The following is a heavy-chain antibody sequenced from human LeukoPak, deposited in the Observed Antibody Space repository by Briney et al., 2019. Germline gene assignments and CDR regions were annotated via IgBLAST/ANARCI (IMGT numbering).Heavy chain of an antibody. Sequence: GGSLRLSCAASGFTFSSYWMSWVRQAPGKGLEWVANIKQDGSEKYYVDSVKGRFTISRDNAKNSLYLQMNSLRAEDTAVYYCAKGSQVLRYSPNWFDPWGQGTLVTVSS. D-gene: IGHD3-9*01. V-gene: IGHV3-7*03. CDR1: GFTFSSYW. CDR2: IKQDGSEK. J-gene: IGHJ5*02. CDR3: AKGSQVLRYSPNWFDP.